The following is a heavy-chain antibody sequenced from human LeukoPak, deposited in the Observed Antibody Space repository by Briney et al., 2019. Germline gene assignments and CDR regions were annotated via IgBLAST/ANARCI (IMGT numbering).Heavy chain of an antibody. Sequence: KPSETLSLTCTVSGGSISSSSYYWGWIRQPPGKGLEWIGSIYYSGSTYYNPSLKSRVTISVDTSKNQFSLKLSSVTAADTAVYYCARHPRGVKPYYFDYWGQGTLVTVSS. J-gene: IGHJ4*02. CDR2: IYYSGST. CDR3: ARHPRGVKPYYFDY. V-gene: IGHV4-39*01. CDR1: GGSISSSSYY. D-gene: IGHD3-10*01.